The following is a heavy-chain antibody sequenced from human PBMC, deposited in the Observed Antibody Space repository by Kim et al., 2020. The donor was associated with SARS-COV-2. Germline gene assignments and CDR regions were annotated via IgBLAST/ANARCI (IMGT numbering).Heavy chain of an antibody. CDR2: ITIVFDTA. V-gene: IGHV1-69*13. D-gene: IGHD2-2*01. J-gene: IGHJ6*02. CDR1: VNNFSSYR. Sequence: SVKVSCKASVNNFSSYRFTWVRQAPGQGLEWMGDITIVFDTAKYAPKFQGRLTISADDATSTVFMEVNSLRPEDTALYYCASEFVAVPASEAASSSDSYSGLDVWGQGTPVIVSS. CDR3: ASEFVAVPASEAASSSDSYSGLDV.